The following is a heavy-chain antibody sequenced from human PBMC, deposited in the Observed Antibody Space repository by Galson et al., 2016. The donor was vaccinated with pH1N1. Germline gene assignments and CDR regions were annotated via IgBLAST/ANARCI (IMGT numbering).Heavy chain of an antibody. J-gene: IGHJ4*02. D-gene: IGHD1-14*01. V-gene: IGHV3-7*01. Sequence: SLRLSCAASGFTFSSVWMSWVRQAPGKGREWVANIKGDGSQKYYVDSVKGRFTISRENAKNSVYLQVSSLRADDTAVYYCVKHVGSNGSYWGQGTLVTVSS. CDR3: VKHVGSNGSY. CDR1: GFTFSSVW. CDR2: IKGDGSQK.